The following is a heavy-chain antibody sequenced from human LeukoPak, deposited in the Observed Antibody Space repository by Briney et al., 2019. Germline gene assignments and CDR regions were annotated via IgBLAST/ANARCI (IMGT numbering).Heavy chain of an antibody. Sequence: GGSLRLSRAASGFTFSSYSMNWVRQAPGKGLEWVSYISSSSSTIYYADSVKGRFTISRDNAKNSLYLQMNSLRAEDTAVYYCASLEYYYGSGNYYWGQGTLVTVSS. J-gene: IGHJ4*02. D-gene: IGHD3-10*01. CDR1: GFTFSSYS. CDR3: ASLEYYYGSGNYY. V-gene: IGHV3-48*01. CDR2: ISSSSSTI.